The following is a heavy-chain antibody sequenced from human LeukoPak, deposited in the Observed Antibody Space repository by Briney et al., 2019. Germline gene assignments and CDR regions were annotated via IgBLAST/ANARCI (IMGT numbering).Heavy chain of an antibody. Sequence: ASVKISCKVSGYTFTDHYMHWVQQAPGKGLEWMGLVDPEDGETIYAEKFQGRVTITADTSTDTAYMELSSLRSEDTAVYCCATVTSAYDGSPFDYWGQGTLVTVSS. V-gene: IGHV1-69-2*01. CDR1: GYTFTDHY. CDR3: ATVTSAYDGSPFDY. J-gene: IGHJ4*02. CDR2: VDPEDGET. D-gene: IGHD5-24*01.